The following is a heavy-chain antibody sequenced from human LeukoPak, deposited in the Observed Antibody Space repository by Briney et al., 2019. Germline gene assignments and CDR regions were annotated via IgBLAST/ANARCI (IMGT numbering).Heavy chain of an antibody. V-gene: IGHV3-7*03. Sequence: GGSLRLSCAASGFTFSSYWMSWVRQAPGKGLEWVANIKQDGSEKYYVDSVKGRFTISRDNAKNSLYLQMNSLRAEDMALYYCAKDMGYSYGYGAFDIWGQGTMVTVSS. CDR1: GFTFSSYW. CDR2: IKQDGSEK. D-gene: IGHD5-18*01. CDR3: AKDMGYSYGYGAFDI. J-gene: IGHJ3*02.